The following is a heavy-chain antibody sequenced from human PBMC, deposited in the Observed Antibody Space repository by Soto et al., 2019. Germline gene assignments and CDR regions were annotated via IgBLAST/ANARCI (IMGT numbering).Heavy chain of an antibody. CDR1: GFTFSSYA. J-gene: IGHJ3*02. CDR2: ISYDGSNK. Sequence: GGSLRLSCAASGFTFSSYAMHWVRQAPGKGLEWVAVISYDGSNKYYADSVKGRFTISRDNSKNTLYLQMNSLRAEDTAVYYCAKTVLAAAGIPFDAFDIWGQGTMVTVSS. D-gene: IGHD6-13*01. V-gene: IGHV3-30-3*02. CDR3: AKTVLAAAGIPFDAFDI.